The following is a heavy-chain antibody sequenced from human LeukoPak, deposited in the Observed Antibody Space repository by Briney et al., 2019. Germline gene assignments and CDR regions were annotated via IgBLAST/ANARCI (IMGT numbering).Heavy chain of an antibody. CDR1: GFTFSSYG. Sequence: QSGGTLRLSCAASGFTFSSYGMHWVRQAPGKGLEWVAVISYDGSNKYYADSVKGRFTISRDNSKNTLYLQMNSLRAEDTAVYYCAKDPPGIVGAYFDYWGQGTLVTVSS. CDR3: AKDPPGIVGAYFDY. D-gene: IGHD1-26*01. CDR2: ISYDGSNK. V-gene: IGHV3-30*18. J-gene: IGHJ4*02.